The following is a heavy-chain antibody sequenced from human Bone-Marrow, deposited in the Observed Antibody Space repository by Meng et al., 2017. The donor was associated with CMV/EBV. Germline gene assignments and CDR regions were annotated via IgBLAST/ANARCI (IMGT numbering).Heavy chain of an antibody. CDR2: IYYSGST. J-gene: IGHJ6*02. V-gene: IGHV4-61*01. CDR3: ARDSSSSSYYYYYGMDV. CDR1: GGSVSSGSYY. Sequence: SEPLSLTCTVSGGSVSSGSYYWSWIRQPPGKGLEWIGYIYYSGSTNYNPSLKSRVTISVDTSKNQFSLKLSSVTAADTAVYYCARDSSSSSYYYYYGMDVWGQGTTVTVSS. D-gene: IGHD6-6*01.